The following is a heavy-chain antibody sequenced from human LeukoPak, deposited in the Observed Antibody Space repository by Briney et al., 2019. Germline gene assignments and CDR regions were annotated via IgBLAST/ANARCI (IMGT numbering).Heavy chain of an antibody. CDR1: GFTFGSYA. J-gene: IGHJ4*02. CDR3: AKDTVVVVAEFDY. CDR2: ISGSGGST. D-gene: IGHD2-15*01. V-gene: IGHV3-23*01. Sequence: GGSLRFSCAVSGFTFGSYAMAWVRQAPGKGVEWVSSISGSGGSTYYADSVKGRFTISRDNSKNTLYLQMNSLRVEDAAVYFCAKDTVVVVAEFDYWGQGILVTVSS.